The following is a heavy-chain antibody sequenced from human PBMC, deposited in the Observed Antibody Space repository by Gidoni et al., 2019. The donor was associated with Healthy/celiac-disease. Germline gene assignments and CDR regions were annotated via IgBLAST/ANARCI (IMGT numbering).Heavy chain of an antibody. Sequence: QVQLVQSGAEVKKPGSSVKVSCKASGGTFSSYAISWVRQAPGQGLEWMGGIIPIFGIANYAQKFQGRVTITAEKSTSTAYMELSSLRSEDTAVYYCARALTRITIFGVVPYYYYYGMDVWGQGTTVTVSS. D-gene: IGHD3-3*01. CDR1: GGTFSSYA. CDR2: IIPIFGIA. V-gene: IGHV1-69*17. J-gene: IGHJ6*02. CDR3: ARALTRITIFGVVPYYYYYGMDV.